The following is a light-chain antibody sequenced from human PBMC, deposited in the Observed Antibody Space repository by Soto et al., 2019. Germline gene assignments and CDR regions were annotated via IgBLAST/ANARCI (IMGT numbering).Light chain of an antibody. CDR2: AAS. Sequence: EILLTQSPATLSVSPGERATLSCRASQSVRNNLAWYQQKPGQAPRLLIYAASTRATGVPVRFSGSGSGTEFTLTISGLQSEDFAVYYCQHYNIWPPLTFGGGTKVEI. CDR1: QSVRNN. J-gene: IGKJ4*01. CDR3: QHYNIWPPLT. V-gene: IGKV3-15*01.